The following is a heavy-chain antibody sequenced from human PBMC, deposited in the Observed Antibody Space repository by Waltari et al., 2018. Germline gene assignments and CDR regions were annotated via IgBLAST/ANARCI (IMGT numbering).Heavy chain of an antibody. V-gene: IGHV4-34*01. CDR3: ARGVRYSSSWYSPHPGYFDY. CDR1: GGSFSGYY. Sequence: QVQLQQWGAGLLKPSETLSLTCAVYGGSFSGYYWSWIRQPPGKGLEWIGEINHSVSTNYNPSLKSRVTISVDTSKNQFSLKLSSVTAADTAVYYCARGVRYSSSWYSPHPGYFDYWGQGTLVTVSS. CDR2: INHSVST. J-gene: IGHJ4*02. D-gene: IGHD6-13*01.